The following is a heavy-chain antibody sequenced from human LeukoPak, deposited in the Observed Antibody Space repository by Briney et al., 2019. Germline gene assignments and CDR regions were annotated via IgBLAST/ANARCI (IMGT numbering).Heavy chain of an antibody. Sequence: GEPLKISCKGSGYRFASYWIGGVGQMPAQGLEWMGMVYPVDSDARYSTSSQGEVTLSAEKRISTPYLQSSSLKASDTAMYYCARRLLGYRRGGSCDYYFHYWAQGPLVPVSS. V-gene: IGHV5-51*01. CDR1: GYRFASYW. D-gene: IGHD2-15*01. CDR2: VYPVDSDA. CDR3: ARRLLGYRRGGSCDYYFHY. J-gene: IGHJ4*02.